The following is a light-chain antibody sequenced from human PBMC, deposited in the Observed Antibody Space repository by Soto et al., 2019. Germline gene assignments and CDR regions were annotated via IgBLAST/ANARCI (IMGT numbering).Light chain of an antibody. CDR3: QQANSFPRT. J-gene: IGKJ2*01. CDR2: AAS. CDR1: QSVNSW. Sequence: DIQMTQSPSSVSASVGDRVTITCRASQSVNSWLAWYQQKPGKAPKLLIYAASSLQSGVPTRFSGSGSGTDFTLTISSLQPEDFATYYCQQANSFPRTFGQGTKLEIK. V-gene: IGKV1-12*01.